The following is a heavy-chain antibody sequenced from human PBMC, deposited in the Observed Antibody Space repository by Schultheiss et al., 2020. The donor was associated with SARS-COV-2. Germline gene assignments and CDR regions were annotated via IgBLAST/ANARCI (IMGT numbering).Heavy chain of an antibody. CDR3: ARVQTPHFDY. V-gene: IGHV4-59*01. Sequence: SETLSLTCAVYGGSFSGYYWSWIRQPPGKGLEWIGYIYYSGSTNYNPSLKSRVTISVDTSKNQFSLKLSSVTAADTAVYYCARVQTPHFDYWGQGTLVTVSS. J-gene: IGHJ4*02. CDR2: IYYSGST. CDR1: GGSFSGYY.